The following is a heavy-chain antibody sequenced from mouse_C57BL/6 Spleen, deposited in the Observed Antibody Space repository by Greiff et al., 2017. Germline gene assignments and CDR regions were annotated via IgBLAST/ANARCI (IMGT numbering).Heavy chain of an antibody. CDR2: IHTNSGST. V-gene: IGHV1-64*01. CDR1: GYTFTSYW. D-gene: IGHD1-1*01. J-gene: IGHJ2*01. CDR3: ARVVSTVVSDY. Sequence: QVQLQQPGAELVKPGASVKLSCKASGYTFTSYWMHWVKQRPGQGLEWIGMIHTNSGSTNYNEKFKSKATMTVDKSSSTAYMQLSSLTSEDSAVYYCARVVSTVVSDYWGQGTTLTVSS.